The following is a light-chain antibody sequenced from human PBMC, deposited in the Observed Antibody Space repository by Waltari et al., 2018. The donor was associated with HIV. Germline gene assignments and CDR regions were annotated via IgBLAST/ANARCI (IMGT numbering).Light chain of an antibody. CDR1: SSNTGSHA. CDR2: HDD. V-gene: IGLV1-36*01. J-gene: IGLJ2*01. CDR3: ATWDDGLNALL. Sequence: QSVLTQSPSVSEAPGQRVTISCSGSSSNTGSHALTWFRQSPGKPPKLLVYHDDLILSGVSDRLSASKSGTSASLAINDLQSEDESLYYCATWDDGLNALLFGGGTKVTVL.